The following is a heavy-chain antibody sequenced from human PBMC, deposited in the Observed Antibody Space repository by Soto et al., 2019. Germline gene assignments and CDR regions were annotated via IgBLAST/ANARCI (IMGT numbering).Heavy chain of an antibody. Sequence: QVQLVQSGDEVKKPGASVKVSCKASGYTFPSYDINWVRQATGQGIGWMGWINPKSGNTGYAQTLQGRVTMTRNTSITTADMEPSSLRSMDTAVYYGAIDFYGISACFDPWGQGTLVTVSS. CDR3: AIDFYGISACFDP. D-gene: IGHD3-10*01. CDR2: INPKSGNT. CDR1: GYTFPSYD. J-gene: IGHJ5*02. V-gene: IGHV1-8*01.